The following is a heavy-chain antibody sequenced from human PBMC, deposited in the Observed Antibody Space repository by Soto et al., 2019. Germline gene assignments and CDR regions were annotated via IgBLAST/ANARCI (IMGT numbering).Heavy chain of an antibody. CDR1: DYTFTDFG. D-gene: IGHD6-13*01. Sequence: QVQLVQSGAEVRKPGASVKVSCKASDYTFTDFGINWVRQAPGQGLEWMAWISAYNGNTNYAQNLQGRFTLTTDTSTSTAYMELRSLRSDDTAVFDCARVASSSRGYAFDIWGQGTMVTVSS. J-gene: IGHJ3*02. V-gene: IGHV1-18*01. CDR3: ARVASSSRGYAFDI. CDR2: ISAYNGNT.